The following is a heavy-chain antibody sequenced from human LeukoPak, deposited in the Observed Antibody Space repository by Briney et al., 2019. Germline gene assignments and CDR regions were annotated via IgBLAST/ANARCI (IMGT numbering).Heavy chain of an antibody. CDR3: AKGLTFGFDY. V-gene: IGHV3-30*02. CDR1: GFTFSTSG. D-gene: IGHD3-16*01. J-gene: IGHJ4*02. CDR2: IRYDGSSK. Sequence: GVSLRLSCAASGFTFSTSGMHWVRQAPGKGLEWVAFIRYDGSSKYFADSVKGRFTISRDNSKDTLYLQMNSLRAEDTAVYYCAKGLTFGFDYWGQGTLVTVSS.